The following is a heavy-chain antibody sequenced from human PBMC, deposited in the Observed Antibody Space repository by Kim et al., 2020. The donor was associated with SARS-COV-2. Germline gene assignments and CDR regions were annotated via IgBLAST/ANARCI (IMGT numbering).Heavy chain of an antibody. V-gene: IGHV5-51*01. J-gene: IGHJ4*02. CDR3: ARRATMVPVLDY. D-gene: IGHD3-10*01. Sequence: RYSPSFQGQVTISADKSISTAYLQWSSLKASDTAMYYCARRATMVPVLDYWGQGTLVTVSS.